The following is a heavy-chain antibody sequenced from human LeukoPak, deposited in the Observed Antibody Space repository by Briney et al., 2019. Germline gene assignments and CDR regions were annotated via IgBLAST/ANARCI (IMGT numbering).Heavy chain of an antibody. CDR2: IYTSGST. V-gene: IGHV4-61*02. CDR3: ARALVGGYSYGSNTKTYYFDY. J-gene: IGHJ4*02. CDR1: GGSISSGSYY. D-gene: IGHD5-18*01. Sequence: SETLSLTCTVSGGSISSGSYYWSWIRQPAGKGLEWIGRIYTSGSTNYNPSLKSRVTISVDTSKNQFSLKLSSVTAADTAVYYCARALVGGYSYGSNTKTYYFDYWGQGTLVTVSS.